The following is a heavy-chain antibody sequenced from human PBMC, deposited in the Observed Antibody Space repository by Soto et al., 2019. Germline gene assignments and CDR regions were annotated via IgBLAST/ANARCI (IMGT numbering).Heavy chain of an antibody. CDR2: ISAYNGNT. Sequence: ASVKVSCKASGYTFTSYGISWVRQAPGQGLEWMGWISAYNGNTNYAQKLQGRVTMTTDTSTRTAFMELRSLRSDDTAVYYCARGDHYDGSGNYPGDYWGQGTLVTVSS. D-gene: IGHD3-22*01. CDR1: GYTFTSYG. V-gene: IGHV1-18*01. J-gene: IGHJ4*02. CDR3: ARGDHYDGSGNYPGDY.